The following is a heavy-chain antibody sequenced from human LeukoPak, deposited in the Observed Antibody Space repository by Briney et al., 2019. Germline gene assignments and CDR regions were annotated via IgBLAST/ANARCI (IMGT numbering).Heavy chain of an antibody. CDR3: ARRGYYYDSSGYSHLPDY. D-gene: IGHD3-22*01. J-gene: IGHJ4*02. CDR2: IIPIVGTT. CDR1: GGTFSSYA. V-gene: IGHV1-69*13. Sequence: SVKVSCKASGGTFSSYAFSWVRQAPGQGLEWMGGIIPIVGTTNYAQMFQGRVTIPADESTSTAYMELSSLRSEDTAVYYCARRGYYYDSSGYSHLPDYWGQGTLVTVSA.